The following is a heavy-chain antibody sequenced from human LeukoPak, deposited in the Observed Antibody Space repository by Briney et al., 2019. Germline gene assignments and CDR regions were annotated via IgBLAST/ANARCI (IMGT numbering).Heavy chain of an antibody. CDR1: GFTLRSYA. Sequence: PGGSLRLSCSASGFTLRSYAMSWVRQAPGKGLEWVSAISDSGGSTYDADSVKGRFTISRDNSKNTLYLQMNSLRAEDTAVYYCAKDTSIGRYCTNGVCSPFDYWGQGTLVTVSS. CDR3: AKDTSIGRYCTNGVCSPFDY. J-gene: IGHJ4*02. D-gene: IGHD2-8*01. V-gene: IGHV3-23*01. CDR2: ISDSGGST.